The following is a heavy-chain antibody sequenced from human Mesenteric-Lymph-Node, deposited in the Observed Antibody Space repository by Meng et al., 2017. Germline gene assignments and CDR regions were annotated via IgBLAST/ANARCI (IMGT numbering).Heavy chain of an antibody. V-gene: IGHV3-21*01. D-gene: IGHD4-11*01. CDR2: ISSSSYI. CDR3: ARDVSEKKNLDYIGGDYYYYGMNV. Sequence: GESLKISCAASGFTFSSYSMNWVRQAPGKGLEWVSSISSSSYIYYADSVKGRFTISRDNAKNSLYLQMNSLRAEDTAVYYCARDVSEKKNLDYIGGDYYYYGMNVWGQGPTVPVSS. J-gene: IGHJ6*02. CDR1: GFTFSSYS.